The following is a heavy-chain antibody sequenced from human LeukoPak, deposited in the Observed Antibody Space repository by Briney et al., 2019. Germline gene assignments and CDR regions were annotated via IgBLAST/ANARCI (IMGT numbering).Heavy chain of an antibody. CDR3: ARDLRASDH. J-gene: IGHJ4*02. Sequence: GGSLRLSCAASGFTLSSYWMYWVRQAPGKGLVWVSRTSPGETFTAYADSVKGRFSISRDIAKNTFYLQMNSLRAEDTAVYYCARDLRASDHWGQGTLVTVSS. CDR1: GFTLSSYW. CDR2: TSPGETFT. V-gene: IGHV3-74*01.